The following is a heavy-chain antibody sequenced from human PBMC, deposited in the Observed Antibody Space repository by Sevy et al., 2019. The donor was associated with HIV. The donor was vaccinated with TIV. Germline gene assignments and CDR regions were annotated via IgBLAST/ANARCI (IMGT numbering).Heavy chain of an antibody. J-gene: IGHJ4*02. CDR1: GFAFYDYS. V-gene: IGHV3-23*01. CDR2: LSFGCGKI. D-gene: IGHD2-15*01. CDR3: AREWWTRPHDY. Sequence: GGSLRLSCAASGFAFYDYSMSWIRQAPGKGLEWVATLSFGCGKINYADSVKGRFTISRDNSKNSFYLQMDNLRVEDTALHYCAREWWTRPHDYWGQGTRVTVSS.